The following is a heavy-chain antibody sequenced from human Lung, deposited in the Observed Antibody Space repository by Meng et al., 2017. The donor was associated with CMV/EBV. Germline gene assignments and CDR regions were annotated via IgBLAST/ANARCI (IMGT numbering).Heavy chain of an antibody. Sequence: GGSLRLSCAASGLAFSDYWMHWVRQVPGMGLVWVSHINGVGSTTNYADSVQGRFTISRDNAKNTVYLQMNSLRAEDTAVYYCAKASIRGDVWGQGTTVTVSS. J-gene: IGHJ6*02. V-gene: IGHV3-74*01. CDR1: GLAFSDYW. CDR2: INGVGSTT. CDR3: AKASIRGDV. D-gene: IGHD3-3*01.